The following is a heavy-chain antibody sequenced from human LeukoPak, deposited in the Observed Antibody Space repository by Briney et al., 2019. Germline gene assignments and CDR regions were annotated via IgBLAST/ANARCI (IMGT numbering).Heavy chain of an antibody. J-gene: IGHJ4*02. CDR3: ARDRGAEGCFDY. Sequence: TGGSLRLSCAASGFTFSSYAMHWVRQAPGKGLEWVAVISYDGSNKYYADSVKGRFTISRDNSKNTLYLQMNSLGAEDTAVYYCARDRGAEGCFDYWGQGTLVTVSS. V-gene: IGHV3-30*04. CDR1: GFTFSSYA. D-gene: IGHD1-26*01. CDR2: ISYDGSNK.